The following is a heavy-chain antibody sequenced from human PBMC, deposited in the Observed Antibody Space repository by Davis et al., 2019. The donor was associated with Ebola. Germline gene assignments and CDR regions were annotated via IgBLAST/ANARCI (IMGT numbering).Heavy chain of an antibody. CDR1: RGTSGSYA. J-gene: IGHJ4*02. CDR3: ARGRPWLWVATPVRFDS. V-gene: IGHV1-69*13. D-gene: IGHD5-12*01. CDR2: VIPMFGTS. Sequence: SVKVSCKASRGTSGSYAISWVRQAPGQGLEWMGGVIPMFGTSKYAQKFQDRVTITADESTNTAYMELSSLRSDDTAVYYCARGRPWLWVATPVRFDSWGLGTLVIVSS.